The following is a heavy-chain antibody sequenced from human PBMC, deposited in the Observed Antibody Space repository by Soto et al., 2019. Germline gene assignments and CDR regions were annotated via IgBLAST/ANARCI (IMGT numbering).Heavy chain of an antibody. CDR3: AKDGRITMIVVEYYFDY. CDR2: ISYDGSNK. Sequence: ESGGGVVQPGRSLRLSCAASGFTFSSYGMHWVRQAPGKGLEWVAVISYDGSNKYYADSVKGRFTISRDNSKNTLYLQMNSLRAEDTAVYYCAKDGRITMIVVEYYFDYWGQGTLVTVSS. V-gene: IGHV3-30*18. J-gene: IGHJ4*02. CDR1: GFTFSSYG. D-gene: IGHD3-22*01.